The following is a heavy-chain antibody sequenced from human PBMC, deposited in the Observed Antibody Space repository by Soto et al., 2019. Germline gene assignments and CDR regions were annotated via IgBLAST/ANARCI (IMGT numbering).Heavy chain of an antibody. CDR1: GFTVSSNY. D-gene: IGHD5-18*01. CDR3: ARVRGYSYGWMDV. J-gene: IGHJ6*04. Sequence: GGSLRLSCAASGFTVSSNYMSWVRQAPGKGLECVSLIYSGGSTYYADSVKGRFTISRHNSNNTLFLQMNSLRAEDTAVYYCARVRGYSYGWMDVWGKGTTVTVSS. V-gene: IGHV3-53*04. CDR2: IYSGGST.